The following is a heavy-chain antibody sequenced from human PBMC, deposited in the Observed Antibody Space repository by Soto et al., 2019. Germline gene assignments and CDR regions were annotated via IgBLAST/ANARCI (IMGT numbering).Heavy chain of an antibody. CDR1: GGSINNYY. D-gene: IGHD7-27*01. CDR2: VYYNGIT. V-gene: IGHV4-59*13. J-gene: IGHJ4*02. Sequence: SETLSLTCTVSGGSINNYYWSWIRQPPGKGLEWLGYVYYNGITNYNPSLKSRVTMSVDTSKNQSSLNLTSLTAADTAIYYCTRANWYSEYWGQGTLVTVSS. CDR3: TRANWYSEY.